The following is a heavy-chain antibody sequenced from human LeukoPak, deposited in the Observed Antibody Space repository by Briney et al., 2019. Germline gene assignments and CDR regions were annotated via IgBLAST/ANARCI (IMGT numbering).Heavy chain of an antibody. J-gene: IGHJ4*02. CDR1: GFTFSGSY. D-gene: IGHD3-10*01. Sequence: GGSLTLSCAASGFTFSGSYMSWIRQAPGKGLEWVSYITGSSYTNYADSVKGRFTISRDNAKNSLYLQMNSLRAEDTAVYYCARVYYYHHAYWGQGTLVTVST. CDR3: ARVYYYHHAY. CDR2: ITGSSYT. V-gene: IGHV3-11*05.